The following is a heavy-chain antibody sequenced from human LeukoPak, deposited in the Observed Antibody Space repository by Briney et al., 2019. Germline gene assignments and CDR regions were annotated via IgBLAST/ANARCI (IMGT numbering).Heavy chain of an antibody. D-gene: IGHD6-13*01. J-gene: IGHJ4*02. Sequence: GGSLRLSCAASGFTFITYWMSWVRQAPGKGLEWVAKIKQDGSEQSYVDSVKGRFTISRDNAKNSLFLQMSSLRAEDTAVYYCASSSSWYSGFDYWGQGTLVTVSS. V-gene: IGHV3-7*01. CDR1: GFTFITYW. CDR3: ASSSSWYSGFDY. CDR2: IKQDGSEQ.